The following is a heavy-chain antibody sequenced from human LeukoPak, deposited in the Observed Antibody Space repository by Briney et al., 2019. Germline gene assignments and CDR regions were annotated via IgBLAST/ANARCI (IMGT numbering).Heavy chain of an antibody. CDR3: AKDRVLMVYAITGVLDY. CDR2: ISGSGGST. J-gene: IGHJ4*02. Sequence: GGSLRLSCAASGFTFSSYAMSWVRQAPGKGLEWVSAISGSGGSTYYADSVKGRFTISRDNSKNTLYLQMNSLRAEDTAVYYCAKDRVLMVYAITGVLDYWGQGTLVTVSS. CDR1: GFTFSSYA. D-gene: IGHD2-8*01. V-gene: IGHV3-23*01.